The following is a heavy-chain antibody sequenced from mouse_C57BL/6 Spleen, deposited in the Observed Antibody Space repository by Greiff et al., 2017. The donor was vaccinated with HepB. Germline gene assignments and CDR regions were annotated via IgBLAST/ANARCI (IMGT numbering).Heavy chain of an antibody. J-gene: IGHJ4*01. D-gene: IGHD2-4*01. V-gene: IGHV1-82*01. Sequence: QVQLQQSGPELVKPGASVKISCKASGYAFSSSWMNWVKQRPGKGLEWIGRIYPGDGDTNYNGKFKGKATLTADNSSSTAYMQLSSLTSEDSAVYFCARSPYYDYGYAMDYWGQGTSVTVSS. CDR1: GYAFSSSW. CDR2: IYPGDGDT. CDR3: ARSPYYDYGYAMDY.